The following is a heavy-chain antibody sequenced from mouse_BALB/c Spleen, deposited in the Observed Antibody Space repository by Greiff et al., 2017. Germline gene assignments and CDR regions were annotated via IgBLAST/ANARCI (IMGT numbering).Heavy chain of an antibody. CDR3: ARRGLGRDYAMDY. D-gene: IGHD4-1*01. CDR2: ISNGGGST. CDR1: GFTFSSYT. Sequence: EVQLVESGGGLVQPGGSLKLSCAASGFTFSSYTMSWVRQTPEKRLEWVAYISNGGGSTYYPDTVKGRFTISRDNAKNTLYLQMSSLKSEDTAMYYCARRGLGRDYAMDYWGQGTSVTVSS. J-gene: IGHJ4*01. V-gene: IGHV5-12-2*01.